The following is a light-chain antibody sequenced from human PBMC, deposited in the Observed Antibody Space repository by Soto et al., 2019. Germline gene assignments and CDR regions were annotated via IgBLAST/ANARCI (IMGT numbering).Light chain of an antibody. CDR3: AAWDDSLSGLV. Sequence: QSVLTQPPSASGTPGQRVTMSCSGSSSNIGSNYVYWYQQLPGTAPKLLIYSNNQRPSGVPDRFSGSKSGTSASLAISGLRSEDEADYYCAAWDDSLSGLVFGGGTKVTVL. CDR1: SSNIGSNY. V-gene: IGLV1-47*02. J-gene: IGLJ2*01. CDR2: SNN.